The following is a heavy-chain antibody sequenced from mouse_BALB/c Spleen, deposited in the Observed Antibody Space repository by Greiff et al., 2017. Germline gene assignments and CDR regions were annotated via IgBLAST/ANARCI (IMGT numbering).Heavy chain of an antibody. CDR2: IYPGDGDT. CDR1: GYAFSSSW. Sequence: QVQLKESGPELVKPGASVKISCKASGYAFSSSWMNWVKQRPGQGLEWIGRIYPGDGDTNYNGKFKGKATLTADKSSSTAYMQLSSLTSVDSAVYFCARSNPFAYWGQGTLVTVSA. V-gene: IGHV1-82*01. D-gene: IGHD4-1*01. CDR3: ARSNPFAY. J-gene: IGHJ3*01.